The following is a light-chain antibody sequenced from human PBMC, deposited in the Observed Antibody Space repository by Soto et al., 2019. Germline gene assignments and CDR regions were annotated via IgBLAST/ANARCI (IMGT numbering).Light chain of an antibody. CDR3: QKYNRAPFT. CDR2: AAS. J-gene: IGKJ3*01. Sequence: DIQMTQSPSSLSASVGDRVTITCRASQAIGNYLAWYQQKPGKVPKLLIYAASTLQSGVPSRFSGSGSGTDFTLTISSLQPEDVASYYCQKYNRAPFTFGPGTKLDIK. V-gene: IGKV1-27*01. CDR1: QAIGNY.